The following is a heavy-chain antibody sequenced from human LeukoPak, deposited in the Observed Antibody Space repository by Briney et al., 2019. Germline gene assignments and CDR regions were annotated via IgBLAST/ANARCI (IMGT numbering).Heavy chain of an antibody. Sequence: ASVKVSCKASGYTFTSYAMHWVRQAPGQRLEWMGWINAGNGNTKYSQKFQGRVTITRDTSASTAYMELSSLRSEDTAVYHCAFDYDILTGPWDWGQGTLVTVSS. D-gene: IGHD3-9*01. CDR2: INAGNGNT. CDR1: GYTFTSYA. J-gene: IGHJ4*02. CDR3: AFDYDILTGPWD. V-gene: IGHV1-3*01.